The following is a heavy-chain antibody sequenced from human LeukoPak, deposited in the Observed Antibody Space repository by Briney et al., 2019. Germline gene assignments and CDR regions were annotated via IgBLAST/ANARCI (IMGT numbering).Heavy chain of an antibody. D-gene: IGHD6-13*01. CDR2: IYYSGST. CDR1: GGSISSSSYY. J-gene: IGHJ4*02. CDR3: ASGGYSSSWYALDY. Sequence: PSETLSLTCTVSGGSISSSSYYWGWIRQPPGKGLEWIGSIYYSGSTYYNPPLKSRVTISVDTSKNQFSLKLSSVTAADTAVYYCASGGYSSSWYALDYWGQGTLVTVSS. V-gene: IGHV4-39*01.